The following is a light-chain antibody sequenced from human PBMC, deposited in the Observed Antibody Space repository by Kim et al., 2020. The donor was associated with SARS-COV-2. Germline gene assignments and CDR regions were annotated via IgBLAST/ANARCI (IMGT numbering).Light chain of an antibody. Sequence: QSALTQPASVSGSPGQSITISCTGTSSDVGGYNYVSWYQQYPGKAPKLMIYDVSNRPSGVSNRFSGSKSGNTASLTISGLQDEDEADYYCSSYTSSSTVIFGGGTQLTVL. CDR2: DVS. V-gene: IGLV2-14*03. CDR3: SSYTSSSTVI. J-gene: IGLJ2*01. CDR1: SSDVGGYNY.